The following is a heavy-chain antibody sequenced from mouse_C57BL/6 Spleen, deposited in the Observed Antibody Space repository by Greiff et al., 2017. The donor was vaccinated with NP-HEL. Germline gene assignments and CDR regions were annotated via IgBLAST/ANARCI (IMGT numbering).Heavy chain of an antibody. CDR1: GYSFTDYN. J-gene: IGHJ4*01. CDR2: INPNYGTT. CDR3: ARSGVYYDYDGDNAMDY. V-gene: IGHV1-39*01. D-gene: IGHD2-4*01. Sequence: EVQLQQSGPELVKPGASVKISCKASGYSFTDYNMNWVKQSNGKSLEWIGVINPNYGTTSYNQKFKGKATLTVDQSSSTAYLQLNRLTSEDSSVYYCARSGVYYDYDGDNAMDYWGQGTSVTVSS.